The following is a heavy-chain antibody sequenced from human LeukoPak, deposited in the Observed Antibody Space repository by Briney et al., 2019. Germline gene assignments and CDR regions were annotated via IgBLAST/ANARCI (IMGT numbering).Heavy chain of an antibody. D-gene: IGHD3-22*01. CDR2: ISSSSSTI. Sequence: GGSLRLSCAASGFTFSSYAMSWVRQAPGKGLEWVSYISSSSSTIYYADSVKGRFTISRDNAKNSLYLQMNSLRDEDTAEYYCARDNLGGDYDSSGFYHWGQGILVTVSS. J-gene: IGHJ4*02. V-gene: IGHV3-48*02. CDR1: GFTFSSYA. CDR3: ARDNLGGDYDSSGFYH.